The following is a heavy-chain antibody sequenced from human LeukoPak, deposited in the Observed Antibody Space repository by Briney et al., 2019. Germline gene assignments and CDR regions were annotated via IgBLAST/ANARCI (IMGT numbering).Heavy chain of an antibody. CDR1: GYTFTSYG. J-gene: IGHJ4*02. D-gene: IGHD2-2*03. V-gene: IGHV1-18*01. Sequence: ASVKVSCKASGYTFTSYGISWVRQAPGQGLEWMGWISAYNGNTNYAQKLQGRVTTTTDTPTSTAYMELRSLRSDDTAVYYCARNGYCSSTSCSKKLYFDYWGQGTLVTVSS. CDR2: ISAYNGNT. CDR3: ARNGYCSSTSCSKKLYFDY.